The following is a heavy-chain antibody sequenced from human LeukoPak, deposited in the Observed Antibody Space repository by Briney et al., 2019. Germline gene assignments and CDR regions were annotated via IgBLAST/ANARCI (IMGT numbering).Heavy chain of an antibody. V-gene: IGHV3-30*04. J-gene: IGHJ4*02. CDR1: GFTFSSYA. Sequence: GGSLRLSCAASGFTFSSYAMHWVRQAPGKGLEWVAVISYDGSNKYYADSVKGRFTISRDNSKNTLYLQMNSLRAEDTAVYYCAKDGVGATSDHFDYWGQGTLVTVSS. CDR3: AKDGVGATSDHFDY. CDR2: ISYDGSNK. D-gene: IGHD1-26*01.